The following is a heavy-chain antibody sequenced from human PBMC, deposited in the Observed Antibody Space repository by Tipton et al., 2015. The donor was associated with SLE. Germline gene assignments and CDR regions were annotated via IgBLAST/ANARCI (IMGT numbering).Heavy chain of an antibody. J-gene: IGHJ2*01. CDR2: INHSGST. CDR1: GGSFSGYY. V-gene: IGHV4-34*01. D-gene: IGHD2-2*01. Sequence: TLSLTCAVYGGSFSGYYWSWIRQSPGKGLEWIGEINHSGSTNYNPSLKSRVTISVDTSKNQFSLKLSSVTAADTAVYYCARRPPYQPRNEYFDLWGRGTLVTVSS. CDR3: ARRPPYQPRNEYFDL.